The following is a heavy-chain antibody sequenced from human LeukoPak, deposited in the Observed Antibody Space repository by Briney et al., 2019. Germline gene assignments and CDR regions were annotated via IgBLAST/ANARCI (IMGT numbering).Heavy chain of an antibody. Sequence: KASETLSLTCAVYGGSFSGYYWSWIRQPPGKGLEWIGEINHSGSTNYNPSLKSRVTISVDTSKNQFSLKLSSVTAADTAVYYCARVKSSGYYVNWFDPWGQGTLVTVSS. CDR3: ARVKSSGYYVNWFDP. V-gene: IGHV4-34*01. CDR2: INHSGST. J-gene: IGHJ5*02. CDR1: GGSFSGYY. D-gene: IGHD3-22*01.